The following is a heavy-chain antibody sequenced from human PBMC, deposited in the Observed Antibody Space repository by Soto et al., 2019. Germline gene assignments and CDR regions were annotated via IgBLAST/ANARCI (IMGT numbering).Heavy chain of an antibody. D-gene: IGHD5-12*01. CDR1: GFTFSNYA. Sequence: EVQLLESGGGLVQPGGSLRLSCAVSGFTFSNYAMSWVRQAPGKGLEWDSVISGSGGSTFYADSVKGRFTISRDDSKKTLHLQMNSLRAEDTAVYYCAKDSGSSGLFDYWGQGTLVAVSS. V-gene: IGHV3-23*01. CDR3: AKDSGSSGLFDY. CDR2: ISGSGGST. J-gene: IGHJ4*02.